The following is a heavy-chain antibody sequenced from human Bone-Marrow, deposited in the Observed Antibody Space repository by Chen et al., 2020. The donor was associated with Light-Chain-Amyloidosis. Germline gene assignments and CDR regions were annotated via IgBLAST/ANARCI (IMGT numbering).Heavy chain of an antibody. J-gene: IGHJ4*02. D-gene: IGHD5-12*01. CDR3: ARRRDGYNFDY. CDR2: IYPDDSDA. Sequence: EVQLEQSGPEVKKPGESLKISCKGSGCTFPNYWIGWVRQMPGKGLEWMGVIYPDDSDARYSPSFEGQVTISADKSITTAYLQWRSLKASDTAMYYCARRRDGYNFDYWGQGTLVTVSS. CDR1: GCTFPNYW. V-gene: IGHV5-51*01.